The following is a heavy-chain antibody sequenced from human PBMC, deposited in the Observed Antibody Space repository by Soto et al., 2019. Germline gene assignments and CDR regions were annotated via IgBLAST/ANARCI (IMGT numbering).Heavy chain of an antibody. CDR3: VKEYCTGGTCFDAFDL. CDR2: ISDGGTTI. J-gene: IGHJ3*01. Sequence: EVQLLESGGGLVQPGGSLRLSCAASGFIFSDYEVDWVRQAPGRGPEWISYISDGGTTIYYAASVKGRFTISRDDAKKSLYLHMNNLRVDDTAIYFCVKEYCTGGTCFDAFDLWGQGTVVTVSS. D-gene: IGHD2-8*02. CDR1: GFIFSDYE. V-gene: IGHV3-48*03.